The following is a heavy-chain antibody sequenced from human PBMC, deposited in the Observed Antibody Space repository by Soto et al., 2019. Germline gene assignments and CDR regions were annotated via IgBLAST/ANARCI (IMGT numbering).Heavy chain of an antibody. J-gene: IGHJ5*02. CDR1: GGSLTTDSW. D-gene: IGHD6-19*01. CDR3: ARREAGPGSWFDP. CDR2: VYNSGKT. Sequence: SETLSLTCTVSGGSLTTDSWTWSWIRKPPGKGLEWIGYVYNSGKTVYNPSLKSRVTISVDTSKNQFSLRLESVTATDTAVYFCARREAGPGSWFDPWGQGTLVTVSS. V-gene: IGHV4-4*08.